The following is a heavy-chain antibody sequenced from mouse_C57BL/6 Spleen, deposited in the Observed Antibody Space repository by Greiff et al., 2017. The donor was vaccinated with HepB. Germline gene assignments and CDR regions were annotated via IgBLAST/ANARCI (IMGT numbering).Heavy chain of an antibody. CDR2: IYPGDGDT. D-gene: IGHD2-10*02. CDR1: GYAFSSSW. V-gene: IGHV1-82*01. Sequence: VQLQQSGPELVKPGASVKISCKASGYAFSSSWMNWVKQSPGKGLEWIGRIYPGDGDTNYNGKFKGKATLTADKSSSTAYMQLSSLTSEDSAVYFCARYPGYGNYDAMDYWGQGTSVTVSS. CDR3: ARYPGYGNYDAMDY. J-gene: IGHJ4*01.